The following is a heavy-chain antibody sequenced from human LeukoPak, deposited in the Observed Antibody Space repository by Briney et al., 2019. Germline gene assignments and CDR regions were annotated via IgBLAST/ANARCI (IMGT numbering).Heavy chain of an antibody. CDR2: IRYDGIVT. CDR3: ARANPADFNL. D-gene: IGHD1-14*01. V-gene: IGHV3-74*01. CDR1: EFTFSNYW. Sequence: GGSLRLSCVASEFTFSNYWIHWVRQPPGKGLVWVSRIRYDGIVTNYADSVEGRFTISRDNAKNTVHLQINSLRDDDTAVYYCARANPADFNLWGRGTLVTVSS. J-gene: IGHJ2*01.